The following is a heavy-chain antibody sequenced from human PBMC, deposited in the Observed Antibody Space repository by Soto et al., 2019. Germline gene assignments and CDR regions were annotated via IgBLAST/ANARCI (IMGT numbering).Heavy chain of an antibody. CDR3: ARDPYDYGDYSYYYGMDV. J-gene: IGHJ6*02. CDR2: IIPILGIA. D-gene: IGHD4-17*01. CDR1: GGTFSSYT. Sequence: QVQLVQSGAEVKKPGSSVKVSCKASGGTFSSYTISWVRQAPGQGLEWMGRIIPILGIANYAQKFQGRVTITADKPTSTAYMELSSLRSEDTAVYYCARDPYDYGDYSYYYGMDVWGQGTTVTVSS. V-gene: IGHV1-69*08.